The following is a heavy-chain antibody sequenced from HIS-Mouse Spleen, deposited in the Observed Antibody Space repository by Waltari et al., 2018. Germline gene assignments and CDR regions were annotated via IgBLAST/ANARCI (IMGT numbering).Heavy chain of an antibody. V-gene: IGHV4-38-2*02. CDR1: GYSISSGYY. Sequence: QVQLQESGPGLVKPSETLSLPCTVLGYSISSGYYWGWIRQPPGKGLEWIGSIYHSGSTYYNPSLKSRVTISVDTSKNQFSLKLSSVTAADTAVYYCGSLAGTDYYYGMDVWGQGTTVTVSS. D-gene: IGHD6-13*01. J-gene: IGHJ6*02. CDR3: GSLAGTDYYYGMDV. CDR2: IYHSGST.